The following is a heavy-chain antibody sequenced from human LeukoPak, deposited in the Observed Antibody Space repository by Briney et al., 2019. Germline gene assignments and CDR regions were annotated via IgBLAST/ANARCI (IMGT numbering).Heavy chain of an antibody. J-gene: IGHJ4*02. D-gene: IGHD2-21*02. CDR1: GFTFSSQW. Sequence: GGSLRLSCVASGFTFSSQWMSWVRQAPGKGLEWVSFIYSDNTHYSDSVKGRFTISRDNSKNTLYLQMNSLRAEDTAVYYCAKDHRAYCGGDCVDFDYWGQGTLVTVSS. CDR2: IYSDNT. V-gene: IGHV3-66*03. CDR3: AKDHRAYCGGDCVDFDY.